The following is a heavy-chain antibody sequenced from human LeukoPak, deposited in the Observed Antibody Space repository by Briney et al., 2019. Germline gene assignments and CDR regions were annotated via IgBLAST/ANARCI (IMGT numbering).Heavy chain of an antibody. V-gene: IGHV4-34*01. CDR1: GGSFSGYY. D-gene: IGHD3-10*01. Sequence: SETLSLTCAVYGGSFSGYYWSWIRQPPGKGLEWIGEINHSGSTNYNPSLKSRVTISVDTSKNQFSLKLSSVTAVDTAVYYCARGSGSINNWFDPWSQGTLVTVSS. CDR2: INHSGST. J-gene: IGHJ5*02. CDR3: ARGSGSINNWFDP.